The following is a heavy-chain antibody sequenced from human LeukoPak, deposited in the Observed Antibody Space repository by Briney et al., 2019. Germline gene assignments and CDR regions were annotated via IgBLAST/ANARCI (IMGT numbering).Heavy chain of an antibody. Sequence: SGPTLVKPTQTLTLTCTFSGFSLSTSGMCVTWIRQPPGKALEWLARIDWDDDTYYSTSLKTRLTISKDTSKNQVVLTMTNMDPVDTATYYCARTQRLIAAPRNYYYMDVWGKGTTVTVSS. J-gene: IGHJ6*03. CDR1: GFSLSTSGMC. V-gene: IGHV2-70*11. CDR2: IDWDDDT. D-gene: IGHD6-6*01. CDR3: ARTQRLIAAPRNYYYMDV.